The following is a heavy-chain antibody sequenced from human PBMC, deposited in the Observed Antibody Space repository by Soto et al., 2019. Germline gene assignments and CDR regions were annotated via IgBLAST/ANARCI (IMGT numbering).Heavy chain of an antibody. D-gene: IGHD6-19*01. Sequence: GASVKVSCKASGYTFTGYYMHWVRQAPGQGLEWMGWINPNSGGTNYAQKFQGWVTMTRDTSISTAYMELSRLRSDDTAVYYCAAAPGIAVAGTDYWGQGTLVTVSS. CDR1: GYTFTGYY. J-gene: IGHJ4*02. CDR2: INPNSGGT. CDR3: AAAPGIAVAGTDY. V-gene: IGHV1-2*04.